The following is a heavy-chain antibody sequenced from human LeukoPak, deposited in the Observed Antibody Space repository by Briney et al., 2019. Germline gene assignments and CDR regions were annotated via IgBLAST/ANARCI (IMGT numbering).Heavy chain of an antibody. CDR1: GFTVSSYY. CDR3: ARSYGSGIVPYVDY. Sequence: GGSLRLSCAASGFTVSSYYMSWVRQAPGKGLEWVSVIYSGGSTYYADSVKGRFTTSRDNSKNMLYLQMNSLRAEDTAVYYCARSYGSGIVPYVDYWGQGTLVTVSS. J-gene: IGHJ4*02. D-gene: IGHD3-10*01. V-gene: IGHV3-53*01. CDR2: IYSGGST.